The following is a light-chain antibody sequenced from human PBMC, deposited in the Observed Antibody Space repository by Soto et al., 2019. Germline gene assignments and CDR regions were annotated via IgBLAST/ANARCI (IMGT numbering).Light chain of an antibody. CDR2: NDS. Sequence: SYELTQPPSVSVSPGQTARITCSGAALPKEYAYWYQQKPGQAPVLVIYNDSERPSGIPERFSGSSSGTTVTLTISGVQAEDEADYYCQSADSSGTHVVFGGGTKVTVL. CDR1: ALPKEY. V-gene: IGLV3-25*03. J-gene: IGLJ2*01. CDR3: QSADSSGTHVV.